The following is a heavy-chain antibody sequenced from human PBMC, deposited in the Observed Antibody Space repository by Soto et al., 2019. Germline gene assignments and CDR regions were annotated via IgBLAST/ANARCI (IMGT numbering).Heavy chain of an antibody. V-gene: IGHV4-59*01. CDR1: GGSISSYY. J-gene: IGHJ6*02. CDR2: IHYSGST. CDR3: ARARYQLLHPYYYGMDV. Sequence: QVLLQESGPGLLKPSETLSLTCTVSGGSISSYYWSWIRQSPGKGLEWIGYIHYSGSTKSNPSLKSRVTISVDTSRNQVSLKLSSVTAADSAVYFCARARYQLLHPYYYGMDVWGQGTTVTVSS. D-gene: IGHD2-2*01.